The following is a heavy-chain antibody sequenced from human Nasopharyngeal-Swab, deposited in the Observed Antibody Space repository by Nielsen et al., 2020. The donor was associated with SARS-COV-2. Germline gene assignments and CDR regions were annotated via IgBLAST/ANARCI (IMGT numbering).Heavy chain of an antibody. J-gene: IGHJ4*02. D-gene: IGHD2-8*01. V-gene: IGHV1-46*01. CDR3: ATSQASNLDY. Sequence: ASVKVSCKVSGYPFSTYFIHWVRQAPGQGLEWMGIINPSTGATLYAQRSQRRVTMTTDTSTSTIYMDLSGLRVEDTAVYYCATSQASNLDYWGQGTLVTVSS. CDR1: GYPFSTYF. CDR2: INPSTGAT.